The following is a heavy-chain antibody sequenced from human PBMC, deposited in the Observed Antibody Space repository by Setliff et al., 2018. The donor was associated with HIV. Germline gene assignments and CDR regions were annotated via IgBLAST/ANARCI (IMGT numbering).Heavy chain of an antibody. CDR3: ARGSGWHPD. J-gene: IGHJ4*02. CDR2: ICDSGIT. D-gene: IGHD6-25*01. Sequence: SETLSLTCTVSGGSISSYCWSWIRQPPGKGLEWIGYICDSGITKYGPSLKSRVTISVDRSKNQFSLKLSSVTAADTAIYYCARGSGWHPDWGQGTLVTVSS. V-gene: IGHV4-59*01. CDR1: GGSISSYC.